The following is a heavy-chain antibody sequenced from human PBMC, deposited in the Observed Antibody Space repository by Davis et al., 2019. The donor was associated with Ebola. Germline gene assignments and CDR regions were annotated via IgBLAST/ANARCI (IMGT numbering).Heavy chain of an antibody. V-gene: IGHV4-39*02. CDR1: GGSISSSSYY. CDR3: ARDPQDYDILTGYGRYYGMDV. CDR2: IYYSGST. Sequence: MPSETLSLTCTVSGGSISSSSYYWGWIRQPPGKGLEWIGSIYYSGSTYYNPSLKSRVTISVDTSKNQFSLKLSSVTAADTAVYYCARDPQDYDILTGYGRYYGMDVWGKGTTVTVSS. J-gene: IGHJ6*04. D-gene: IGHD3-9*01.